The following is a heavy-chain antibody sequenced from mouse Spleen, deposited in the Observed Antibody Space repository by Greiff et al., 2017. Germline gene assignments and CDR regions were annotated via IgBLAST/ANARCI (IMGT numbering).Heavy chain of an antibody. CDR2: INPNNGGT. D-gene: IGHD2-4*01. CDR1: GYTFTDYY. Sequence: VQLQQSGPELVKPGASVKISCKASGYTFTDYYMNWVKQSHGKSLEWIGDINPNNGGTSYNQKFKGKATLTVDKSSSTAYMELRSLTSEDSAGYYCARTRDYGGFAYWGQGTLVTVSA. J-gene: IGHJ3*01. V-gene: IGHV1-26*01. CDR3: ARTRDYGGFAY.